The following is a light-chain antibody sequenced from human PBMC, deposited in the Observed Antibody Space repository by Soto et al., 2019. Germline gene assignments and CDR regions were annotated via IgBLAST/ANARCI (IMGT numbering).Light chain of an antibody. J-gene: IGKJ2*01. CDR2: WAS. V-gene: IGKV4-1*01. CDR1: QSVLYSSNNKNY. CDR3: QQYESTPPT. Sequence: DIVMTQSPDSLAVSLGERATINCKSSQSVLYSSNNKNYLAWYQQRPGQPPKLLIYWASTRESGVPDRFSGSASGTDFTLTITILQAEDVAVYYCQQYESTPPTLRQGTKLEIK.